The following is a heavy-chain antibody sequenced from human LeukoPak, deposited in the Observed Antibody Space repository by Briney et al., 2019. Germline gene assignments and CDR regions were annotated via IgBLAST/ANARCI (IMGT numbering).Heavy chain of an antibody. CDR2: INHSGST. D-gene: IGHD1-26*01. J-gene: IGHJ3*02. V-gene: IGHV4-34*01. CDR3: ARPPKYSGSYNRAFDI. CDR1: GGSFCGYY. Sequence: PSETLSLTCAVYGGSFCGYYWGWIRQPLGQGLEWIGEINHSGSTNYNPSLKSRVTISVDTSKNQFSLKLSSVTAADAAVYYCARPPKYSGSYNRAFDIWGQGTMVTVSS.